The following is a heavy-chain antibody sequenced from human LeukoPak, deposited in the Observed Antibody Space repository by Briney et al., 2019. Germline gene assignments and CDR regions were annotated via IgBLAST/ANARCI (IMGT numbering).Heavy chain of an antibody. CDR2: ISGDGDNT. CDR3: AKGVRSGTYYNCFDP. Sequence: PGGSLRLSCVASGFTLDDYALHWVRQAPGKGLEWISLISGDGDNTYYADSVKGRFTISRDNSKNSLYLQMSSLRAEDTALYYCAKGVRSGTYYNCFDPWGQGTLVTAST. J-gene: IGHJ5*02. D-gene: IGHD1-26*01. V-gene: IGHV3-43*02. CDR1: GFTLDDYA.